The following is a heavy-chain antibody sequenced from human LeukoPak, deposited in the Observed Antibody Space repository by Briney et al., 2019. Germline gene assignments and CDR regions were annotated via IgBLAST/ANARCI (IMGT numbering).Heavy chain of an antibody. V-gene: IGHV4-39*01. D-gene: IGHD3-9*01. CDR3: ARGYYDILTGYSN. Sequence: LRLSCAASGFTFSSYEMNWVRQPPGKGLEWIGSIYYSGSTYYNPSLKSRVTISVDTSKNRFSLKLSSVTAADTAVYYCARGYYDILTGYSNWGQGTLVTVSS. CDR1: GFTFSSYE. CDR2: IYYSGST. J-gene: IGHJ4*02.